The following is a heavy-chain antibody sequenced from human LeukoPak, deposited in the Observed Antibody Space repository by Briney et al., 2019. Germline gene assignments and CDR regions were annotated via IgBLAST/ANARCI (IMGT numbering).Heavy chain of an antibody. V-gene: IGHV3-48*01. Sequence: GGSLRLSCAASGFTFSSYSMNWVRQAPGKGLEWVSYITFSSSIIYYADSVKGRFTISRDNAKNSLYLQMNSLRAEDTAVYYCARDRLHYGEYEKTFDYWGQGTLVSVSS. J-gene: IGHJ4*02. CDR2: ITFSSSII. CDR1: GFTFSSYS. D-gene: IGHD4-17*01. CDR3: ARDRLHYGEYEKTFDY.